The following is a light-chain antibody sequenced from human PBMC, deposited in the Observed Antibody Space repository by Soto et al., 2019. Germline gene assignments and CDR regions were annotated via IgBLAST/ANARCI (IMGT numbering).Light chain of an antibody. CDR1: SSTIGAGYD. CDR3: QSYHTSLTGV. J-gene: IGLJ1*01. CDR2: ANN. V-gene: IGLV1-40*01. Sequence: QSALTQPPSVSGTPGQTVTISCTGSSSTIGAGYDVHWYQQVPGTAPKLLVFANNNRPAGVPDRFSGSKSGTSASLAITGLQAEDEATYYCQSYHTSLTGVFGTGTKVTVL.